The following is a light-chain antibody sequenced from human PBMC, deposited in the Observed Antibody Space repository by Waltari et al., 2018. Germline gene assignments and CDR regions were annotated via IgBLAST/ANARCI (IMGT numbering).Light chain of an antibody. CDR1: NIETKS. V-gene: IGLV3-21*04. J-gene: IGLJ3*02. CDR3: QVWDDTNNSGV. Sequence: YVVTQPPSVSVAPGKTARLTCEGENIETKSVNWYQQKAGQAHLLVMFYDSDRPSGIPERFSGSNSGSTATLTINWVEPGDEADYHCQVWDDTNNSGVFGGGTKLTVL. CDR2: YDS.